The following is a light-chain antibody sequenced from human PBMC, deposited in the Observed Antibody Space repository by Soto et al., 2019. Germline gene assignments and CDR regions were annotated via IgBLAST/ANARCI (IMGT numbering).Light chain of an antibody. Sequence: DIPMTQSPSSLSASVGDRVTITCQASQDISNYLNWYQQKPGKAPKLLIYDASNFETGVPSRFSGGGSGTDFTFTISSLQPEDIATYYCQQYDNLPTFGGGTKVEIK. CDR1: QDISNY. CDR3: QQYDNLPT. V-gene: IGKV1-33*01. CDR2: DAS. J-gene: IGKJ4*01.